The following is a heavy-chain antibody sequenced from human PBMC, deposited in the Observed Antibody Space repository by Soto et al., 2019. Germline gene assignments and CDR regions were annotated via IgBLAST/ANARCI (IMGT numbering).Heavy chain of an antibody. CDR3: AFPTMAATTKTGFDY. J-gene: IGHJ4*02. CDR1: GFTFSSYD. Sequence: EVQLLDSGGDLVQPGGSLRLSCAASGFTFSSYDMSWVRQAPGKGLEWVSTISSSDGSTYYADSVKGRFTISRDNSKNTLYLQMNSLRAEDTAIYYCAFPTMAATTKTGFDYWGQGTLVTVSS. V-gene: IGHV3-23*01. D-gene: IGHD1-26*01. CDR2: ISSSDGST.